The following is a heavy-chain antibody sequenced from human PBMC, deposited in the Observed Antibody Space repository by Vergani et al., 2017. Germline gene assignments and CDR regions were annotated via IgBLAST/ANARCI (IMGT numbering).Heavy chain of an antibody. CDR2: ISSSSSYI. Sequence: EVQLVESGGGLVKPGGSLRLSCAASGFTFSIYSMNWVRQAPGKGLEWVSSISSSSSYIYYADSVKGRFTIARDNAKNSLSLQMNSLRAEDTAVYYCARDSSGWYWDYYYGMDVWGQGTTVTVSS. D-gene: IGHD6-19*01. V-gene: IGHV3-21*01. J-gene: IGHJ6*02. CDR1: GFTFSIYS. CDR3: ARDSSGWYWDYYYGMDV.